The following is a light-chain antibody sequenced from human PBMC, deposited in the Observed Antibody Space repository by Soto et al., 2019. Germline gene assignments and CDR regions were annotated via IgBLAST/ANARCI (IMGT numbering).Light chain of an antibody. V-gene: IGKV3-15*01. CDR1: QRISRS. CDR2: DAS. Sequence: EIVLTQSPAILSVSPGERATLSCRAIQRISRSLAWYQQKPGQAPRLLISDASTRATGIPARFSGSGSGTEFTLSNSSHQSEDFALYYCHQYNSWPPGTFGHGTKVEIK. J-gene: IGKJ2*01. CDR3: HQYNSWPPGT.